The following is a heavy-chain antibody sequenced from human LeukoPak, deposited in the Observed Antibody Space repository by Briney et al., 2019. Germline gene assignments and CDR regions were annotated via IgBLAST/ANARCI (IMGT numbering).Heavy chain of an antibody. CDR3: ASDVRTGRSD. D-gene: IGHD2-15*01. CDR2: ISSSSSYI. V-gene: IGHV3-21*01. CDR1: GFTFSSYS. Sequence: GGSLRLSCAASGFTFSSYSMNWVRPAPGKGLEWVSSISSSSSYIYYADSVKGRFTISRDNAKNSLYLQMNSLRAEDTAVYYCASDVRTGRSDWGQGTLVTVSS. J-gene: IGHJ4*02.